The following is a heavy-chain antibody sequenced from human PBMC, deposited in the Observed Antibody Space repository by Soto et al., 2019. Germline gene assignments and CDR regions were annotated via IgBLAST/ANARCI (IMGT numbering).Heavy chain of an antibody. CDR1: GFTFSDYY. CDR3: AGLGVFHGSAPPNY. J-gene: IGHJ4*02. V-gene: IGHV3-11*05. Sequence: QVQLVESGGGLVKPGGSLRLSCAASGFTFSDYYMSWIRQAPGKGLEWVSYISSSSSYTNYADSVKGRFTISRDNAKNSLYLQMNSLRAEDTAVYYCAGLGVFHGSAPPNYWGQGTLVTVSS. D-gene: IGHD3-10*01. CDR2: ISSSSSYT.